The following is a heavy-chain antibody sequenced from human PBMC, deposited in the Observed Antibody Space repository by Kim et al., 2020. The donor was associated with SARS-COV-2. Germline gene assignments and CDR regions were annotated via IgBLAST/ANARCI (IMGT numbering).Heavy chain of an antibody. V-gene: IGHV4-34*01. J-gene: IGHJ5*02. D-gene: IGHD6-13*01. CDR3: ARGGYSSSWYGINNWFDP. Sequence: LNSRVTISVDTSKNQFSLKLSSVTAADTAVDYCARGGYSSSWYGINNWFDPWGQGTLVTVSS.